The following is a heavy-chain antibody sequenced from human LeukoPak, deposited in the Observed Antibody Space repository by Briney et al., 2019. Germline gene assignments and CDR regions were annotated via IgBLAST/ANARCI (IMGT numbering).Heavy chain of an antibody. CDR1: GGSISSYY. CDR3: ARQRYFDRFLFDY. V-gene: IGHV4-59*08. Sequence: SETLSLTCTVSGGSISSYYWSWIRQPPGKGLEWIGYIYYSGSTNYNPSLKSRVTISVDTSKNQFSLKLSSVTAADTAVYYCARQRYFDRFLFDYWGQGTLVTVSS. D-gene: IGHD3-9*01. J-gene: IGHJ4*02. CDR2: IYYSGST.